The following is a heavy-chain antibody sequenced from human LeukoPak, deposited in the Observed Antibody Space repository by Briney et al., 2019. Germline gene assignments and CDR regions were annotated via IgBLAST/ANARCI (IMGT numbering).Heavy chain of an antibody. D-gene: IGHD1-26*01. CDR1: GGSVSSGSYY. J-gene: IGHJ3*02. CDR2: IYYSGST. Sequence: SETLSHTCTVSGGSVSSGSYYWSCIRQPPGKGLEWIGYIYYSGSTNYNPSLKSRVTISVDTSKNQFSLKLSSVTAADTAVYYCARVIAGAFPRGALDIWGQGTMVTVTS. CDR3: ARVIAGAFPRGALDI. V-gene: IGHV4-61*01.